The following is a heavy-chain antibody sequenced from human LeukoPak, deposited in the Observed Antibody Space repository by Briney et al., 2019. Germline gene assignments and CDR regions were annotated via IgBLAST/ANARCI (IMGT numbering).Heavy chain of an antibody. D-gene: IGHD3-22*01. Sequence: PSETLSLTCTVSGGSISSGGYYWSWIRQHPGKGLEWIGYIYYSGSTYYNPSLKSRVTISVDTSKNQFSLKLSSVTAADTAVYYCARDLVGYYDSSGYGNWFDPWGQGTLVTVSS. J-gene: IGHJ5*02. CDR2: IYYSGST. V-gene: IGHV4-31*03. CDR3: ARDLVGYYDSSGYGNWFDP. CDR1: GGSISSGGYY.